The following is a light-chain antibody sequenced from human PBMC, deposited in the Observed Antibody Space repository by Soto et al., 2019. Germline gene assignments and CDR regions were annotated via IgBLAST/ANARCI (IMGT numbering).Light chain of an antibody. CDR1: QGFSNS. CDR3: QKYDSAPLT. Sequence: DIQMTQSPSSLTASIGDRVTISCRASQGFSNSLAWYQQKPGKVPTLLIYGASILQSGVPSRFSGSGSGTEFTLTISCPQPEDVATYFCQKYDSAPLTFGGGTKVEIK. J-gene: IGKJ4*01. V-gene: IGKV1-27*01. CDR2: GAS.